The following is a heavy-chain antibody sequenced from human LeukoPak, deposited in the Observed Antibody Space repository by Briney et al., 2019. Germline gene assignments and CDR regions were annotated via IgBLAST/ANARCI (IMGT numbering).Heavy chain of an antibody. CDR1: GDSISSYY. V-gene: IGHV4-59*01. J-gene: IGHJ4*02. D-gene: IGHD3/OR15-3a*01. CDR2: IYYSGST. CDR3: ARQTGSGLFILP. Sequence: PSKTLSLTCSVSGDSISSYYWSWIRQPPGKGLEWIGYIYYSGSTNYNPSLKSRVTISVDTSKDQFSLRLSSVTAADTAVYYCARQTGSGLFILPGGQGTLVTVSS.